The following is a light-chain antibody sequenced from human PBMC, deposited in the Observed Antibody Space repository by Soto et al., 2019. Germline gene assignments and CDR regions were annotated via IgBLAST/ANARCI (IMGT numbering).Light chain of an antibody. CDR3: QQYYRPWT. CDR2: WAS. J-gene: IGKJ1*01. Sequence: DIVLTPSPDSLAVSLGERATINCKSSQSVLYSSNNKNYFAWYQQKPGQPPKLLIYWASTRESGVPDRFSGSWSGTDFTLTISSLQAEDVAVYYCQQYYRPWTFGQGTKVEIK. V-gene: IGKV4-1*01. CDR1: QSVLYSSNNKNY.